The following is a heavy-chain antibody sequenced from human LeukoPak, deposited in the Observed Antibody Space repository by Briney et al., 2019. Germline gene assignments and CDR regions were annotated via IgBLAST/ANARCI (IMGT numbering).Heavy chain of an antibody. CDR2: IIPIFGTA. V-gene: IGHV1-69*05. CDR3: ARDHSSGSGWYEPDYFDY. Sequence: VKVSCXASGGTFSSYAISWVRQAPGQGLEWMGRIIPIFGTANYAQKFQGRVTITTDESTSTAYMELSSLRSEDTAVYYCARDHSSGSGWYEPDYFDYWGQGTLVTVSS. J-gene: IGHJ4*02. CDR1: GGTFSSYA. D-gene: IGHD6-19*01.